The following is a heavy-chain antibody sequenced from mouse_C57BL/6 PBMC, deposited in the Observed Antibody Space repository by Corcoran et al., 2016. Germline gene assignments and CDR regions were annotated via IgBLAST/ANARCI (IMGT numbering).Heavy chain of an antibody. CDR1: GYAFSSYW. CDR2: IYPGDGDT. J-gene: IGHJ1*03. CDR3: ARSAGTRYFDV. Sequence: QVQLQPSGAELVKHGAAVKIPCTASGYAFSSYWKIWVKQRPGKGLEWIGQIYPGDGDTNYNGKFKGKATLTADKSSSTAYMQLSSLTSEDSAVYFCARSAGTRYFDVWGTGTTVTVSS. V-gene: IGHV1-80*01. D-gene: IGHD4-1*01.